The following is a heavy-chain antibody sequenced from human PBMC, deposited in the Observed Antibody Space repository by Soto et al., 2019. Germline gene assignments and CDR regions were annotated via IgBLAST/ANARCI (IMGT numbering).Heavy chain of an antibody. V-gene: IGHV3-30*03. CDR3: AGGQYYCDY. CDR2: ISYDGSNK. J-gene: IGHJ4*02. CDR1: GFPFSSHG. D-gene: IGHD2-15*01. Sequence: QVQLVESGGGVVQPGRSLRLSCAASGFPFSSHGMHWVRQAPGKGLEWVALISYDGSNKYYTDSVKGRFTISRDNSQNTLYLQMSSLRAEGAAVYYWAGGQYYCDYCGQGTLVVVSS.